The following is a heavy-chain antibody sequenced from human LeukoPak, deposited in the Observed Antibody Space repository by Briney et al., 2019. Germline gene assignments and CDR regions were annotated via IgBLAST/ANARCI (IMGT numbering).Heavy chain of an antibody. CDR3: ARGSSSGWYDPVDY. CDR2: IWYDGSNK. CDR1: GFTFSSYG. D-gene: IGHD6-19*01. V-gene: IGHV3-33*08. Sequence: TGGSLRLSCAASGFTFSSYGMHWVRQAPGKGLEWVAVIWYDGSNKYYADSVKGRFTISRDNSKNTLYLQMNSLRAEDTAVYYCARGSSSGWYDPVDYWGQGTLVTVSS. J-gene: IGHJ4*02.